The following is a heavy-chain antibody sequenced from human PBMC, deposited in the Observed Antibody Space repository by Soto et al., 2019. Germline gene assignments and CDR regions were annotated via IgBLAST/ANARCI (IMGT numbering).Heavy chain of an antibody. CDR1: GYIFSGHF. Sequence: SCKASGYIFSGHFIHWIRQPAGKGLEWIGRFSLSGTTNYNPSLRSRVTMSADVSKNQFSLRLTSVTAADTALYYCARGMTPPGAPAWYYFDSWGQGTLVTVSS. CDR3: ARGMTPPGAPAWYYFDS. V-gene: IGHV4-4*07. J-gene: IGHJ4*02. D-gene: IGHD2-8*02. CDR2: FSLSGTT.